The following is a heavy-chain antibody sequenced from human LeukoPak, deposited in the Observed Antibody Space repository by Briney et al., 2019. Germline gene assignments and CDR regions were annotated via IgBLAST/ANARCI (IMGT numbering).Heavy chain of an antibody. J-gene: IGHJ4*02. Sequence: SETLSLTCTASGGSISSYYWSWIRQPPGKGLEWIGYISYSGSTNYNPSLKSRVTISVDTSKNQFSLKLSSVTAADTAVYYCARALSGSSPVDYWGQGTLVTVSS. V-gene: IGHV4-59*01. CDR3: ARALSGSSPVDY. CDR2: ISYSGST. CDR1: GGSISSYY. D-gene: IGHD1-26*01.